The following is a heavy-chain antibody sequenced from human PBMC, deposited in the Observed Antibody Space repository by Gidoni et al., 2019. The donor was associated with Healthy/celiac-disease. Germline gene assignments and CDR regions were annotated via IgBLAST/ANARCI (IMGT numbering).Heavy chain of an antibody. CDR3: ARVEVVGATMGIGDYYYGMDV. D-gene: IGHD1-26*01. J-gene: IGHJ6*02. CDR2: IIPIFGTA. V-gene: IGHV1-69*01. Sequence: GGTFSSYAISWVRQAPGQGLEWMGGIIPIFGTANYAQKFQGRVTITADESTSTAYMELSSLRSEDTAVYYCARVEVVGATMGIGDYYYGMDVWGQGTTVTVSS. CDR1: GGTFSSYA.